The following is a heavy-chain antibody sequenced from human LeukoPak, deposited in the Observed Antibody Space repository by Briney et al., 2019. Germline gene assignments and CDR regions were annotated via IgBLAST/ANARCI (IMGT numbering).Heavy chain of an antibody. V-gene: IGHV3-74*01. CDR2: INSDGSST. CDR3: ARGGTRTVFFDP. D-gene: IGHD1-7*01. Sequence: GGSLRLSCAASGFTFSSYWMHWVRQAPGKGLVWVSRINSDGSSTSYADSVKGRFTISRDNAKNTLYLQMNSLRAEDTAVYYCARGGTRTVFFDPWGQGTLVTVSS. J-gene: IGHJ5*02. CDR1: GFTFSSYW.